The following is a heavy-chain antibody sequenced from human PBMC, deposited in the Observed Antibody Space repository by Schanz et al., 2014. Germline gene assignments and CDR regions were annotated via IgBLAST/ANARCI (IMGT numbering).Heavy chain of an antibody. CDR1: GFIFNDYY. V-gene: IGHV3-11*01. J-gene: IGHJ6*02. Sequence: QVQLVESGGGLVKPGGSLRLSCAASGFIFNDYYMNWIRQAPGKGLEWLSYISRDGTTSYYADSVRGRFTISRDNAKNSLFLQMNSLRAEDTAKYYCARGNYGMDVWGQGTTVTVSS. CDR3: ARGNYGMDV. CDR2: ISRDGTTS.